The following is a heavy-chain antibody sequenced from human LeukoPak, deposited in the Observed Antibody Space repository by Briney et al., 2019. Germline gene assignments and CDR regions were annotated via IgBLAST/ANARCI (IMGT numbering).Heavy chain of an antibody. CDR3: ARAPYYYYYYIDV. J-gene: IGHJ6*03. CDR2: IDSDGRST. Sequence: GGSLRLSCAASGFTFSSYAMLWVRQAPGKGLEYVSAIDSDGRSTFYASSVEGRVTISRDNSKNTLYLQMCSLRPEDTAVYYCARAPYYYYYYIDVWGKGTTVTVSS. V-gene: IGHV3-64*01. CDR1: GFTFSSYA.